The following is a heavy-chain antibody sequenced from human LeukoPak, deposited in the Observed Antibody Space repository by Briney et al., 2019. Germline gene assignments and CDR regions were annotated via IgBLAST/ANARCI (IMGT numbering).Heavy chain of an antibody. CDR3: ARGGRGYSEVASYYFDY. CDR2: INHRGST. J-gene: IGHJ4*02. D-gene: IGHD5-12*01. V-gene: IGHV4-34*01. CDR1: DGSFSGYY. Sequence: PSETPSLTYAVYDGSFSGYYWSWIRQPPGKGLEWIREINHRGSTNYNPSLKSRVTISVDTSKNQFSLKLSSVTAADTAVYYCARGGRGYSEVASYYFDYWGQGTLVTVSS.